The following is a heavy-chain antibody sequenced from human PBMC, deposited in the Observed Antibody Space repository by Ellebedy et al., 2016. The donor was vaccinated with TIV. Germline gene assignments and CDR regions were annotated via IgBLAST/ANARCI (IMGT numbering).Heavy chain of an antibody. CDR3: ARGSGLTRPVPTFDY. CDR1: RYTFTSYA. J-gene: IGHJ4*02. V-gene: IGHV1-3*01. CDR2: INAGNGNT. Sequence: ASVKVSXKASRYTFTSYALHWVRQAPGQRLEWMGWINAGNGNTKYSQKFQGRVTITRDTSASTADMELSSLRSEDTAVYYCARGSGLTRPVPTFDYWGQGTLVTVSS. D-gene: IGHD2-2*01.